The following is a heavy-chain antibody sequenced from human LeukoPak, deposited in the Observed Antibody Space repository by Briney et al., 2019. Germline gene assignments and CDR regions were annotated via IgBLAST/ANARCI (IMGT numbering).Heavy chain of an antibody. CDR3: ARGVGAAMLPYYFYFLDV. Sequence: GASVKVSCKASGYTFTGYYMHWVRQAPGQGLEWMGWINPNSGGTNYAQKFQGRVTLTRDTSISTAYMELSRLRSDDTAVYYCARGVGAAMLPYYFYFLDVWGKGAKGTVSS. D-gene: IGHD5-18*01. CDR2: INPNSGGT. J-gene: IGHJ6*03. V-gene: IGHV1-2*02. CDR1: GYTFTGYY.